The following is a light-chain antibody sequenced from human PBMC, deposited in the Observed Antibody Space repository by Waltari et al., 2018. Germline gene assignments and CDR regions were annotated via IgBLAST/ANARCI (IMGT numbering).Light chain of an antibody. CDR3: CSYAGSRTLV. Sequence: QSALTQPASVSGSPGQSITISCTGTTSDVGRYNFVPWYQHYPGKAPKLMIYEGNKRPSGVSDRFSGSKSGKTASLTISGLQAEDESDYYCCSYAGSRTLVFGGGTKLTVL. J-gene: IGLJ2*01. CDR2: EGN. CDR1: TSDVGRYNF. V-gene: IGLV2-23*01.